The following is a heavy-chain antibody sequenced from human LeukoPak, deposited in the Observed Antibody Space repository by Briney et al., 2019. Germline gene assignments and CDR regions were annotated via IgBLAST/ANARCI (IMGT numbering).Heavy chain of an antibody. Sequence: SQTLSLTCSVSGGSINNYYWSWIRQPPGKGLEWIAYIYYSGSTNYNPSLKSRVTISVDTSKNQFSLMLSSVTAADTAVYYCARHNARLRGWIGEVDFWGQGALVTVSS. CDR3: ARHNARLRGWIGEVDF. J-gene: IGHJ4*02. D-gene: IGHD3-10*01. V-gene: IGHV4-59*08. CDR2: IYYSGST. CDR1: GGSINNYY.